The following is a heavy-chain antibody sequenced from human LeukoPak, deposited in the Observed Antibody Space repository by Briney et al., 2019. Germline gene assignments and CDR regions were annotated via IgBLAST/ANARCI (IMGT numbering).Heavy chain of an antibody. Sequence: SETLSLTGTVSGASISSGSDYWSWIRQPAGKGLEWIGRMLIGGSTKYNPSLKSRVTISGDTSKNQFSLKLNSMTAADTAVYYCARDSGWEFLIEYWGQGTLVTVSS. V-gene: IGHV4-61*02. D-gene: IGHD6-19*01. J-gene: IGHJ4*02. CDR2: MLIGGST. CDR1: GASISSGSDY. CDR3: ARDSGWEFLIEY.